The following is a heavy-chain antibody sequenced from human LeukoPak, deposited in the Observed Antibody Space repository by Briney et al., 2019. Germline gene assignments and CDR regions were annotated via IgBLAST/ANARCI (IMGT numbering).Heavy chain of an antibody. CDR3: AKDRMISIVVVVGYFDY. V-gene: IGHV3-23*01. CDR1: GFTFSSYA. D-gene: IGHD2-15*01. Sequence: GGSLRLSCAASGFTFSSYAMSWVRQAPGKGLEWVSAISGSGGSTYYADSVKGRFTISRDNSKNTLYLQMNSLRAEDTAVYYCAKDRMISIVVVVGYFDYWGQGTLVTVSS. CDR2: ISGSGGST. J-gene: IGHJ4*02.